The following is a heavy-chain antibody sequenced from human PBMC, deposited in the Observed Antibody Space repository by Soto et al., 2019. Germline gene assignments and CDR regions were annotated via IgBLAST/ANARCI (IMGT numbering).Heavy chain of an antibody. D-gene: IGHD2-21*02. J-gene: IGHJ4*02. CDR1: GYNFINHA. CDR2: INAGPGNT. V-gene: IGHV1-3*01. Sequence: AASVKVSCKASGYNFINHAIHWVRQAPGQRLEWMGWINAGPGNTKYSQNFQGRVTITRDTSASTAYMELSSLSSEDTAVYYCARQREPYCGGDCYSPVDYWGQGTLVTVSS. CDR3: ARQREPYCGGDCYSPVDY.